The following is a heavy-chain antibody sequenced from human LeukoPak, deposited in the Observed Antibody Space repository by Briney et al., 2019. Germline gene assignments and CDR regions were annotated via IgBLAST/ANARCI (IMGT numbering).Heavy chain of an antibody. Sequence: PSETLSLTCTVSGGSLSSSSYYWSWIRQPPGKGLEWIGEINHSGGTNYNPSLKSRVTISVDTSKNQFSLKLSSVTAADTAVYYCARVGGRLIDYWGQGTLVTVSS. CDR1: GGSLSSSSYY. J-gene: IGHJ4*02. D-gene: IGHD2-8*01. CDR2: INHSGGT. V-gene: IGHV4-39*07. CDR3: ARVGGRLIDY.